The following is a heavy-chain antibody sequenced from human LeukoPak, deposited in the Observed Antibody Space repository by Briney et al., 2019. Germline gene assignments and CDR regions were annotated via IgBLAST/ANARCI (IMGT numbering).Heavy chain of an antibody. CDR3: ATNILVRDIINWFDP. CDR1: GYTFTGYY. Sequence: ASVRVSCKASGYTFTGYYMHWVRQAPGQGLEWMGWINPNSGGTDYAQKFQGRVTMTRDTSISTAYMELSSLRYDDTAVYYCATNILVRDIINWFDPWGQGTLVTVSS. J-gene: IGHJ5*02. V-gene: IGHV1-2*02. D-gene: IGHD3-10*01. CDR2: INPNSGGT.